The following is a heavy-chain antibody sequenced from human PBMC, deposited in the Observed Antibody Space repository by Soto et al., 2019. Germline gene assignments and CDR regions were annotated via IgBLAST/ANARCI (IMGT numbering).Heavy chain of an antibody. Sequence: ASVKVSCKASGYTFGNYDLNWVRQAPGQGLEGMGWIHPFPGNTRIARNLQCGVTMTRDTSINPAYMELSSLRSEDTAVNYCARGGFSAAWRGEYWGQGTRVTVSS. D-gene: IGHD3-10*01. CDR1: GYTFGNYD. CDR3: ARGGFSAAWRGEY. V-gene: IGHV1-8*01. CDR2: IHPFPGNT. J-gene: IGHJ4*01.